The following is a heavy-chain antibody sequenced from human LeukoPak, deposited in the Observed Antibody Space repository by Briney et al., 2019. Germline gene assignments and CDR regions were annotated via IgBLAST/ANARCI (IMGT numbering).Heavy chain of an antibody. D-gene: IGHD2-2*01. Sequence: ASVKVSCKASGYTFTGYYMHWVRQTPGQRLEWMGWINPNSSGTNYAQKFQGRVTMTRDTSISTAYMELSRLRSDDTAVYYCARGGVVVVPAARSTNWFDPWGQGTLVTVSS. CDR3: ARGGVVVVPAARSTNWFDP. CDR2: INPNSSGT. V-gene: IGHV1-2*02. CDR1: GYTFTGYY. J-gene: IGHJ5*02.